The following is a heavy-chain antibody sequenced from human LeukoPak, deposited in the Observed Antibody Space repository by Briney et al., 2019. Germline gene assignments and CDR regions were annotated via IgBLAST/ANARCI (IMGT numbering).Heavy chain of an antibody. CDR3: ASTVDIVATGGFDY. D-gene: IGHD5-12*01. CDR2: INTNTGNP. J-gene: IGHJ4*02. CDR1: GYTFTSYA. Sequence: GASVKVSCKASGYTFTSYAMNWVRQAPGQGLEWMGWINTNTGNPTYAQGFTGRFVFSLDTSVSTAYLQISSLKAEDTAVYYCASTVDIVATGGFDYWGQGTLATVSS. V-gene: IGHV7-4-1*02.